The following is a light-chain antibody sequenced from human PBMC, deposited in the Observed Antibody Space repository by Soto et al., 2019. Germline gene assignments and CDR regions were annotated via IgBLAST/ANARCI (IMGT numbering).Light chain of an antibody. CDR3: SSYTGSSTPV. J-gene: IGLJ3*02. CDR2: EVS. V-gene: IGLV2-14*01. CDR1: SSDVGGYNY. Sequence: QSALTQPASVSGSPGQSITISCTGTSSDVGGYNYVSWYQHHPGKAPKLMICEVSNRPSGVSNRFSGSKSGNTASLTISGLQAEDEADYYCSSYTGSSTPVFGGGTKLTVL.